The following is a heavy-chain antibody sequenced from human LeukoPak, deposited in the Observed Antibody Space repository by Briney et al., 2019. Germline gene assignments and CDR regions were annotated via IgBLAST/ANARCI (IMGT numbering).Heavy chain of an antibody. V-gene: IGHV3-7*01. D-gene: IGHD5-18*01. CDR2: IKQDGREK. CDR3: ARKGYSYGGFDY. CDR1: GFTFSTYW. J-gene: IGHJ4*02. Sequence: GGSLRLSCAASGFTFSTYWMSWVRQAPGKGLEWVANIKQDGREKYYVGSVKGRFTISRDNAENSLYLQMNSLRAEDTAVYYCARKGYSYGGFDYWGQGTLVTVSS.